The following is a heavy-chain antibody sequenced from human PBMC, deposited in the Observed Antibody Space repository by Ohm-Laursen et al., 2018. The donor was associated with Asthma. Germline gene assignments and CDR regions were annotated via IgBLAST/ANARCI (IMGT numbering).Heavy chain of an antibody. CDR2: IYYSGST. CDR3: ARGRGESEFDY. Sequence: GTLSLTCTVSGGSISSYYWSWIRQPPGKGLEWIGYIYYSGSTNYNPSLKSRVTISVDTSKNQFSLKLSSVTAADTAVYYCARGRGESEFDYWGQGTLVTVSS. D-gene: IGHD3-16*01. J-gene: IGHJ4*02. CDR1: GGSISSYY. V-gene: IGHV4-59*01.